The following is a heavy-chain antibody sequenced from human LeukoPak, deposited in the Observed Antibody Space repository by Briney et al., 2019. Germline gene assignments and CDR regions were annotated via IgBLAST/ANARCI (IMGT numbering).Heavy chain of an antibody. V-gene: IGHV3-48*04. CDR1: GFSFSSRS. D-gene: IGHD4-17*01. J-gene: IGHJ5*02. Sequence: GGSLRLSCAASGFSFSSRSMNWVRQAPGKGLEWVSYIDSSSSTIYYADSVKGRFTVSRDNAKNSLYLQMNSLRAEDTAVYYCARGDYGDYVSPPNWFDPWGQGTLVTVSS. CDR3: ARGDYGDYVSPPNWFDP. CDR2: IDSSSSTI.